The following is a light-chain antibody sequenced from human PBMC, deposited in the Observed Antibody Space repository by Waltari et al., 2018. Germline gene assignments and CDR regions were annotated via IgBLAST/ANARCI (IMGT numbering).Light chain of an antibody. CDR3: QQYEDWPRHS. CDR1: QNVGTS. CDR2: GAY. Sequence: EIVVTQSPATLSVSPGERVTLSYRTSQNVGTSLVLYPQKPGQTPRHRIFGAYSRASGAPARFSGSGSGTDFTHSISSLQSEDFAVYYCQQYEDWPRHSFGGGTKVQIE. J-gene: IGKJ4*01. V-gene: IGKV3-15*01.